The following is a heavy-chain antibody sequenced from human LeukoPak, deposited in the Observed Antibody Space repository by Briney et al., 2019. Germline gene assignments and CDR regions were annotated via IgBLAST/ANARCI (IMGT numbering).Heavy chain of an antibody. J-gene: IGHJ6*03. D-gene: IGHD2-2*01. Sequence: SQTLSLTCTVSGGSISSGSYYWSWIRQPAGKGLEWIGRIYTSGSTNYNPSLKSRVTISVDTSKNQFSLKLSPVTAADTAVYYCARDLAVVVPAADPYYYYYYMDVWGKGTTVTVSS. V-gene: IGHV4-61*02. CDR3: ARDLAVVVPAADPYYYYYYMDV. CDR1: GGSISSGSYY. CDR2: IYTSGST.